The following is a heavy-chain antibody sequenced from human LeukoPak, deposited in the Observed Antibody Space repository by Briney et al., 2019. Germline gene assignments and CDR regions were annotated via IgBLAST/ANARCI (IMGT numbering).Heavy chain of an antibody. CDR2: IYASGST. CDR1: GGSISSKSYY. J-gene: IGHJ3*02. Sequence: SETLSLTCTVSGGSISSKSYYWSWIRQPAGKGLEWIGRIYASGSTDYNPSLKSRVTISRDTSKNEFSLILSSVTAADTAVYFCARQGRISMIVVLIEDAFDIWGQGTMVTVSS. V-gene: IGHV4-61*02. D-gene: IGHD3-22*01. CDR3: ARQGRISMIVVLIEDAFDI.